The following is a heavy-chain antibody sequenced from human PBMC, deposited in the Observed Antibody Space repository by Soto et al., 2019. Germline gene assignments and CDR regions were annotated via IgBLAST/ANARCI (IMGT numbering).Heavy chain of an antibody. D-gene: IGHD6-13*01. J-gene: IGHJ6*02. CDR3: ASARAAAGSYYYYGMDV. CDR1: GYSFTSYW. V-gene: IGHV5-51*01. CDR2: IYPGDSDT. Sequence: PGEPLKISRKGSGYSFTSYWIGWVRQMPGKVLEWMGIIYPGDSDTRYSPSFQGQVTISADKSISTAYLQWSSLKASDTAMYYCASARAAAGSYYYYGMDVWGQGTTVTVSS.